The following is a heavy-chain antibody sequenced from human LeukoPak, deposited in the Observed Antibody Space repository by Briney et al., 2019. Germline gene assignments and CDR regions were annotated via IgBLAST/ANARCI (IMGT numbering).Heavy chain of an antibody. CDR3: ATGRSCTTCYLPDY. CDR1: GFTFTNYW. V-gene: IGHV3-7*01. CDR2: INQDGGEE. D-gene: IGHD2-2*01. J-gene: IGHJ4*02. Sequence: GGSLRLSCAASGFTFTNYWMSWVRQAPGKGLEWVANINQDGGEEYYVDSVKGRFTISRDNAKNSLYLQMNSLRAEDTAVYHCATGRSCTTCYLPDYWGQGTLVTVSS.